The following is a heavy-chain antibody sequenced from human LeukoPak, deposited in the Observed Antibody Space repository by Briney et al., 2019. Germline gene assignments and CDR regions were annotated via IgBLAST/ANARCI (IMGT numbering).Heavy chain of an antibody. J-gene: IGHJ4*02. Sequence: TSETLSLTCTVYGGSISSYYWSWIRQPAGKGLEWIGRIYTSGSTNYNPSLKSRVTISVDTSKNQFSLKLSSVTAADTAVYYSARAQRSLGRPNHYWGQGTLVTVSS. CDR1: GGSISSYY. V-gene: IGHV4-4*07. CDR2: IYTSGST. D-gene: IGHD6-25*01. CDR3: ARAQRSLGRPNHY.